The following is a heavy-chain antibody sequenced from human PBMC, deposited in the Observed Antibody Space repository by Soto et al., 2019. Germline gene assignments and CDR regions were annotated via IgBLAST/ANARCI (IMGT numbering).Heavy chain of an antibody. CDR1: GGSISSSNW. D-gene: IGHD6-13*01. V-gene: IGHV4-4*02. J-gene: IGHJ4*02. CDR3: AGQQQLGASIDY. Sequence: QVQLQESGPGLVKPSGTLSLTCAVSGGSISSSNWWSWVRQPPGKGLEWIGEIYHSGSTNYNPSPRSRVTIAVDKSKNQLSLKLSSVTAADTAVYYCAGQQQLGASIDYWGQGTRVTVSS. CDR2: IYHSGST.